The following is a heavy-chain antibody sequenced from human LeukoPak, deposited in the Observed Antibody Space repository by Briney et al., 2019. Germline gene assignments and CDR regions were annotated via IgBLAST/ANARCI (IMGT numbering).Heavy chain of an antibody. V-gene: IGHV1-46*01. CDR1: GYTFTSYY. CDR3: ARASTPWREPYSLGAY. J-gene: IGHJ4*02. Sequence: EASVKVSCKASGYTFTSYYMHWVRQAPGQGLGWMGIINPSGGSTSYAQKFQGRVTMTRDTSTSTVYMELSSLRSEDTAVYYCARASTPWREPYSLGAYWGQGTLVTVSS. CDR2: INPSGGST. D-gene: IGHD2-2*01.